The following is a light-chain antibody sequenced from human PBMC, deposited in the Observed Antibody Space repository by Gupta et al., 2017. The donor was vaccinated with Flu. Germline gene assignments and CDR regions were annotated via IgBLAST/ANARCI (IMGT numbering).Light chain of an antibody. V-gene: IGKV1-9*01. J-gene: IGKJ4*01. CDR2: AAS. CDR3: QQLNSYSSLT. Sequence: DPVTITCRASQGISSYLAWYQQKPGKAPKLLIYAASTLQSGVPSRFSGSGSGTEFTLTISSLQPEDFATYYCQQLNSYSSLTFGGGTKVEIK. CDR1: QGISSY.